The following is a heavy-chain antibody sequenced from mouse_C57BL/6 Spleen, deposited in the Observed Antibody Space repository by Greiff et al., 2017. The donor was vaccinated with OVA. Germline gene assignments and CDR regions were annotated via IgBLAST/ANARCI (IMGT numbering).Heavy chain of an antibody. CDR3: ARVAFYYGSSPYYFYY. CDR1: GYTFTSYW. J-gene: IGHJ2*01. D-gene: IGHD1-1*01. CDR2: IYPGSGST. Sequence: QVQLQQPGAELVKPGASVKMSCKASGYTFTSYWITWVKQRPGQGLEWIGDIYPGSGSTNYNEKFKSKATLTVDTSSSTAYMQLSSLTSEDSAVYYWARVAFYYGSSPYYFYYWGQGTTLTGSS. V-gene: IGHV1-55*01.